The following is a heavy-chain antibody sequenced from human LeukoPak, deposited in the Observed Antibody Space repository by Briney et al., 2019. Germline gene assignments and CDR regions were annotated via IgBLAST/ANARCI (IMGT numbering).Heavy chain of an antibody. CDR1: GGSISSSSYY. CDR2: IYYRGIT. D-gene: IGHD3-22*01. CDR3: ARVVYDSSTYPKSYFDF. J-gene: IGHJ4*02. Sequence: SETLSLTCTVSGGSISSSSYYWGWIRQPPGKGLEWIGSIYYRGITYYNPSLKSRVTISVDTSKNQFSLKLSSVTAADTAVYYCARVVYDSSTYPKSYFDFWGQGTLVTVSS. V-gene: IGHV4-39*07.